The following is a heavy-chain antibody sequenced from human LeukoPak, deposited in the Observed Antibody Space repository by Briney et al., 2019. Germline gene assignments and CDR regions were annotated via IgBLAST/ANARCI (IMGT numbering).Heavy chain of an antibody. CDR2: MNPNSGNT. J-gene: IGHJ4*02. V-gene: IGHV1-8*01. D-gene: IGHD3-10*01. Sequence: ASVRVSCKASGYTFFSYDINWVRQAPGQGLEWMGWMNPNSGNTGYAQKFQGRVTMTRNTSISTAYMELSSLRSEDTAMYYCARPSGSYYNPLDYWGQRTLVTVSS. CDR1: GYTFFSYD. CDR3: ARPSGSYYNPLDY.